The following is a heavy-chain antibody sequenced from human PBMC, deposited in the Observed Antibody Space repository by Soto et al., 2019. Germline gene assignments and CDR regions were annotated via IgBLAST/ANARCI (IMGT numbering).Heavy chain of an antibody. D-gene: IGHD3-10*01. V-gene: IGHV1-18*04. CDR2: ISAYNGNT. Sequence: ASVKVSCKASGYTFTSYGISWVRQAPGQGLEWMGWISAYNGNTNYAQKLQGRVTMTTDTSTSTAYMELRSLRSDDTAVYYCARDPYYYGSGSYYQVDYWGQGTLVTVYS. J-gene: IGHJ4*02. CDR1: GYTFTSYG. CDR3: ARDPYYYGSGSYYQVDY.